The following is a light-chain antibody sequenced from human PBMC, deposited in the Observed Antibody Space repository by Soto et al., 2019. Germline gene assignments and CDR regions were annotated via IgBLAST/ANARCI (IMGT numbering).Light chain of an antibody. Sequence: DIQMTQSPSTLSASVGDRVTIPFRASQSISSWLAWYQQKPGKAPKLLIYKASSLESGVPSRFSGSGSGTEFTLTISSLQPDDFATYYCQQYYSDWTFGQGTKVDI. J-gene: IGKJ1*01. CDR1: QSISSW. CDR3: QQYYSDWT. V-gene: IGKV1-5*03. CDR2: KAS.